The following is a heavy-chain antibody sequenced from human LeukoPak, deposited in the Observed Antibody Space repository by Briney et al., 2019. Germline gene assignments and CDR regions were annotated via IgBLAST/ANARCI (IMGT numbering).Heavy chain of an antibody. CDR1: GFTFSDYA. V-gene: IGHV3-49*04. D-gene: IGHD6-19*01. J-gene: IGHJ4*02. CDR3: TRAYSTGWLGINDY. CDR2: IKNKANGGTA. Sequence: GGSLRLSCTTSGFTFSDYAMTWVRQAPGKGLEWVGFIKNKANGGTADYAASVKGRFTISRDDSKTIAYLQMNSLKTEDTAVYYCTRAYSTGWLGINDYWGQGALVTVSS.